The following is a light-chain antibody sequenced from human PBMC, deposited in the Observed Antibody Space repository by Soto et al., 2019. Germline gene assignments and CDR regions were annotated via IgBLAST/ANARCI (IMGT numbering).Light chain of an antibody. Sequence: EVVLTQSPGTLSLSPGERATLSCRASQSVAANYLAWYQQKRGQAPRLLIYGASSRATGIPAVFSGSGSGSEFTLTISSLQSEDFAVYYCQRYNNWPLTFGGGTKVDIK. CDR3: QRYNNWPLT. CDR1: QSVAANY. J-gene: IGKJ4*01. CDR2: GAS. V-gene: IGKV3-15*01.